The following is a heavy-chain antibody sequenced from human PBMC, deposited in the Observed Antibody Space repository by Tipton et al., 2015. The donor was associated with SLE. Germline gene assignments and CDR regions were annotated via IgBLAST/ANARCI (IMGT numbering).Heavy chain of an antibody. Sequence: VQLVQSGPEVKKPGASVKVSCKASGYTFTGYYMHWVRQAPGQGLEWMGWINPNSGGTNYAQKFQGRVTMTRDTSISTAYMELSRLRSDDTAVYYCAREGCSSTSCYEAWFDPWGQGTLVTVSS. V-gene: IGHV1-2*02. D-gene: IGHD2-2*01. CDR1: GYTFTGYY. CDR2: INPNSGGT. J-gene: IGHJ5*02. CDR3: AREGCSSTSCYEAWFDP.